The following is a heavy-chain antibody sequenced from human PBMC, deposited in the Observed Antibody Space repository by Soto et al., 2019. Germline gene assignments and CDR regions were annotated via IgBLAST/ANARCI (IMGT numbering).Heavy chain of an antibody. CDR3: GKDRRANYSIDY. D-gene: IGHD6-13*01. V-gene: IGHV3-30*04. CDR1: GFNFGAFE. CDR2: ISRDGSRK. J-gene: IGHJ4*02. Sequence: QVQLVESGGGVVQPGGSQSLSCAASGFNFGAFEMYWVRQAPGKGLEWVAFISRDGSRKYYAASVLGRFTVSRDNSQNTLSLQMSSLRPEDTAVYSCGKDRRANYSIDYWGQGTLVTVSS.